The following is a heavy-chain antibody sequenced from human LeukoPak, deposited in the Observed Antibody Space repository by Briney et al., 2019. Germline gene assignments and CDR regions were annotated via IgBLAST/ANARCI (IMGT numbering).Heavy chain of an antibody. J-gene: IGHJ4*02. V-gene: IGHV4-59*01. Sequence: SETLSLTCTVSGGSISSYYWNWIRQPPGKGLEWFGYIYYRGSTNYNPSLKSRVTISVDTSKNQFSLKLSSATATDTAMYYCARGDDYKSTLFDCWGQGTLVTVSS. CDR2: IYYRGST. CDR1: GGSISSYY. D-gene: IGHD5-12*01. CDR3: ARGDDYKSTLFDC.